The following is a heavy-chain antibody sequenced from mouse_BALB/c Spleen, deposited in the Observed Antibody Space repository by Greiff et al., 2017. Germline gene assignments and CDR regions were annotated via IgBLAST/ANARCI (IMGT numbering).Heavy chain of an antibody. D-gene: IGHD2-12*01. CDR1: GYTFTSYW. Sequence: LQQPGSELVRPGASVKLSCKASGYTFTSYWMHWVKQRPGQGLEWIGNIYPGSGSTNYDEKFKDKATLTADKSSSTAYMQLSSLTSEDSAVYYGARRDYRYDDGSIDNRGQRTSVTVSS. J-gene: IGHJ4*01. CDR3: ARRDYRYDDGSIDN. V-gene: IGHV1S22*01. CDR2: IYPGSGST.